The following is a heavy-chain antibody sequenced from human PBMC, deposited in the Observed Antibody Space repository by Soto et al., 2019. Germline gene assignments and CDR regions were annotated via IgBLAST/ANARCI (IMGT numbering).Heavy chain of an antibody. CDR1: GFTFSSYW. D-gene: IGHD3-10*01. V-gene: IGHV3-74*01. Sequence: PGGSLRLSCAASGFTFSSYWMHWVRQAPWKGLVWVSRINSDGISTSYADSVKGRFTISRDNAKNTLYLQMNSLRAEDTAVYYCARGPGVLRILRQGTMVTVSS. CDR2: INSDGIST. J-gene: IGHJ3*02. CDR3: ARGPGVLRI.